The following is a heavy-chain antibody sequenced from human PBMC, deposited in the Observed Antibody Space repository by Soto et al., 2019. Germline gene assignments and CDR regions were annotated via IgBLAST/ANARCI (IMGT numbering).Heavy chain of an antibody. CDR2: INHSGST. V-gene: IGHV4-34*01. Sequence: SETLSLTCAVYGGSFSGYYWRWIRQPPGKGLEWIGEINHSGSTNYNPSLKSRVTISVDTSKNQFSLKLSSVTAADTAVYYCARGRILTGYYSYYYGMDVWGQGTTVTVSS. D-gene: IGHD3-9*01. CDR3: ARGRILTGYYSYYYGMDV. CDR1: GGSFSGYY. J-gene: IGHJ6*02.